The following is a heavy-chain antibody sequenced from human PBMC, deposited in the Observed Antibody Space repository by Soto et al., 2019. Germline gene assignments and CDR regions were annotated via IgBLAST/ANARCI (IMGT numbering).Heavy chain of an antibody. CDR3: ARDFNSIFDDFADMRWNFDP. V-gene: IGHV4-4*07. J-gene: IGHJ5*02. Sequence: SETLSLTCSVTGGSITNYYWSWVRQSAGKGLEWIGRVFTTGTTDYNPSLKGRVTISVDTSKNQSSLSLRSVTAADTAIYYCARDFNSIFDDFADMRWNFDPWGQGTLVTVSS. CDR1: GGSITNYY. D-gene: IGHD3-3*02. CDR2: VFTTGTT.